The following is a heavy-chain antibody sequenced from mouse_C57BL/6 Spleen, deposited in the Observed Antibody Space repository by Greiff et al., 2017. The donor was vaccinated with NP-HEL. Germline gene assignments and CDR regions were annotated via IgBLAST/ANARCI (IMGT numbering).Heavy chain of an antibody. CDR2: ISNLAYSI. Sequence: EVKLMESGGGLVQPGGSLKLSCAASGFTFSDYGMAWVRQAPRKGPEWVAFISNLAYSIYYADTVTGRFTISRENAKNTLYLEMSSLRSEDTAVYYCARRGDYEYGGYYFDYWGQGTTLTVSS. J-gene: IGHJ2*01. CDR3: ARRGDYEYGGYYFDY. V-gene: IGHV5-15*01. CDR1: GFTFSDYG. D-gene: IGHD2-4*01.